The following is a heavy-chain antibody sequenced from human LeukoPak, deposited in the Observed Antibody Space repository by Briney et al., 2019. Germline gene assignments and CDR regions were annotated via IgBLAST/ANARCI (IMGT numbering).Heavy chain of an antibody. D-gene: IGHD6-19*01. CDR2: IYYSGST. J-gene: IGHJ4*02. CDR3: TRDRGQWLVDY. CDR1: GGSISSYY. Sequence: SETLSLTCTVSGGSISSYYWSWIRQPPGKGLEWIGYIYYSGSTNYNPSLKSRVAISVDTSKDQFSLKLSSVTAADTAVYYCTRDRGQWLVDYWGQGTLVTVSS. V-gene: IGHV4-59*12.